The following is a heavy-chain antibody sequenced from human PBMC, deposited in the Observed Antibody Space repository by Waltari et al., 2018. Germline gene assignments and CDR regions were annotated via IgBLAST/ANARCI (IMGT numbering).Heavy chain of an antibody. CDR2: SSALNGYT. V-gene: IGHV1-18*01. J-gene: IGHJ6*03. CDR3: ARGHGYYYYTDG. Sequence: QVQLLPSGHEVEQSGPSVKVSCKVVRYRFTPDGITWVRQAPGKGLEWMGWSSALNGYTKYAQNFQVSVTVTMDTYTSTAYMELSNLRSDDTAVYFRARGHGYYYYTDGWSEGTMVTISS. CDR1: RYRFTPDG.